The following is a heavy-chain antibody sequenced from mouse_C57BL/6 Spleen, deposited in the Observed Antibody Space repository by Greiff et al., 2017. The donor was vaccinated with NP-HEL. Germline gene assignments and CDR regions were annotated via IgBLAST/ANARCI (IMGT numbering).Heavy chain of an antibody. V-gene: IGHV8-12*01. CDR3: ARRGYSNYEESAMDY. Sequence: LQQSGPGILQSSQTLSLTCSFSGFSLSTSGMGVSWIRQPSGKGLEWLAHIYWDDDKRYNPSLKSRLTISKDTSRNQVFLKITSVDTADTATYYCARRGYSNYEESAMDYWGQGTSVTVSS. J-gene: IGHJ4*01. CDR2: IYWDDDK. CDR1: GFSLSTSGMG. D-gene: IGHD2-5*01.